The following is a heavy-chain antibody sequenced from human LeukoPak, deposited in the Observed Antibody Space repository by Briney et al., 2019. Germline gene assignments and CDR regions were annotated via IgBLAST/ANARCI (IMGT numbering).Heavy chain of an antibody. J-gene: IGHJ4*02. Sequence: GRSLRLSCAASGFTFSSYAMHWVRQAPGKGLEWVAVISYDGSNKYYADSVKGRFTISRDNSKNTLYLQMNSLRAEDTAVYYCARDRYCSSTSCYSFDYWGQGTLVTVSS. CDR1: GFTFSSYA. CDR3: ARDRYCSSTSCYSFDY. CDR2: ISYDGSNK. V-gene: IGHV3-30-3*01. D-gene: IGHD2-2*01.